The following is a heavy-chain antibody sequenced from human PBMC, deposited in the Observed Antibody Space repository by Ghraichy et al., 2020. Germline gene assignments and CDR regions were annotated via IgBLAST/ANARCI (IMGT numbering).Heavy chain of an antibody. D-gene: IGHD2-21*02. CDR1: GYTFTAHY. Sequence: ASVKVSCKASGYTFTAHYMHWVRQAPGQGLEWRGMINPSGGGTTYVQKFEGRVTMTTDTSTRTVHMELSSLTSEDTAMYYCAREYGDYFQVLDHWGQGSLVAVST. V-gene: IGHV1-46*01. CDR3: AREYGDYFQVLDH. CDR2: INPSGGGT. J-gene: IGHJ4*02.